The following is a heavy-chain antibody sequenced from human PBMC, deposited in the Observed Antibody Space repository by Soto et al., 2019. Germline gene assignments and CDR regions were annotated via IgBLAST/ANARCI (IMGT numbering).Heavy chain of an antibody. Sequence: SETLSLTCTVSGGSISSYYLSWIRQPPGKGLEWIGYIYYSGSTNYNPSLKSRVTISVDTSKNQFSLKVTSVTVADTAVYYCARLGGYCSSTSCYGYYGMDVWGQGTTVTVSS. V-gene: IGHV4-59*08. CDR3: ARLGGYCSSTSCYGYYGMDV. J-gene: IGHJ6*02. CDR2: IYYSGST. CDR1: GGSISSYY. D-gene: IGHD2-2*01.